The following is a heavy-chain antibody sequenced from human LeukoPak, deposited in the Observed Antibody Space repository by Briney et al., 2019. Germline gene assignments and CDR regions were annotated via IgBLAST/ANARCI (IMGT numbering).Heavy chain of an antibody. Sequence: GGSLRLSCAASGFTFSSYGMHWVRQAPGKGLEWVAVIWYDGSNKYYADSVKGRFTISRDNSKNTLYLQMNSLRAEDMAVYYCARDPSGYSNSLGYYGIDVWGQGTTVTVSS. CDR2: IWYDGSNK. J-gene: IGHJ6*02. CDR3: ARDPSGYSNSLGYYGIDV. D-gene: IGHD4-11*01. CDR1: GFTFSSYG. V-gene: IGHV3-33*01.